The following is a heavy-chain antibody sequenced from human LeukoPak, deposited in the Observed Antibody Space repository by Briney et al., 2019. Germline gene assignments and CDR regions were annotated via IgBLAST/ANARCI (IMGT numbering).Heavy chain of an antibody. CDR3: TRGAGWLIDY. CDR2: FHNSGTS. D-gene: IGHD3-16*01. CDR1: DDSISDYY. Sequence: SETLSLTCTVSDDSISDYYRGWIRQPPGKGLEWIVYFHNSGTSTYNPSLKSRVTISADTSKNQFSLKLNSLTTADTAVYYCTRGAGWLIDYWGQGILVTVSS. J-gene: IGHJ4*02. V-gene: IGHV4-59*01.